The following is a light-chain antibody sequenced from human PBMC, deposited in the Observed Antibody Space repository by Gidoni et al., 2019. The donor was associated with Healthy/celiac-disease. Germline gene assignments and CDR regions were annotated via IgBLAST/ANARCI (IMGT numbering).Light chain of an antibody. J-gene: IGKJ3*01. CDR2: AAS. CDR1: QSISSY. V-gene: IGKV1-39*01. CDR3: QQSYSTPFT. Sequence: DIQMTQSPSSLSASVGDRVTITCRASQSISSYLNWYQQKLGKAHKLMIYAASSLQSGVPSRFSGSGSGTDLTLTISSLKPEDFATEYCQQSYSTPFTFGPGTKVEIK.